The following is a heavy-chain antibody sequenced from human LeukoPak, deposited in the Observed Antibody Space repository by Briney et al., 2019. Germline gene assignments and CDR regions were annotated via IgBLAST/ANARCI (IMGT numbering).Heavy chain of an antibody. Sequence: SETLSLTCTVSGGSISSGGYYWSWIRQHPGKGLEWIGYIYYSGSTYYNPSLKSRVTISVDTSKNQFSLKLSSVTAADPAVYYCARDSGNNWFDPWGQGTLATVSS. V-gene: IGHV4-31*03. J-gene: IGHJ5*02. CDR2: IYYSGST. D-gene: IGHD1-26*01. CDR1: GGSISSGGYY. CDR3: ARDSGNNWFDP.